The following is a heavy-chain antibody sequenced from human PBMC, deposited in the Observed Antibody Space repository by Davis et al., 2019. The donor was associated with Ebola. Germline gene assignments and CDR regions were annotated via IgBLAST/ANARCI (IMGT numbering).Heavy chain of an antibody. CDR2: INHSGNT. CDR1: GGSISSYY. D-gene: IGHD3-3*02. V-gene: IGHV4-34*01. J-gene: IGHJ4*02. CDR3: AKGPVVAFD. Sequence: MPSETLSLTCTVSGGSISSYYWSWIRQPPGKGLEWIGEINHSGNTDYNPSLQSRVTISVDTSKTAFSLKMTSVTAADTAMYYCAKGPVVAFDWGQGTQVTVSS.